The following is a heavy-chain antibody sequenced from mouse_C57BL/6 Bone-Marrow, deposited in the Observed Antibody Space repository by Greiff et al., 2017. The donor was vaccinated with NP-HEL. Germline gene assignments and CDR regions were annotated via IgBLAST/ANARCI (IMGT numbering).Heavy chain of an antibody. D-gene: IGHD3-2*02. Sequence: EVQLVEPGGGLVLPGGSLKLSCAASGFTFSDYYMYWVRQTPEKWLEWVAYISNGGGSTSYPDTVKGRFTISRDNARNTLYLQMTRLKSEDTAMYYCAGQETTQATAWFALWGQGTVVT. CDR3: AGQETTQATAWFAL. V-gene: IGHV5-12*01. CDR2: ISNGGGST. CDR1: GFTFSDYY. J-gene: IGHJ3*01.